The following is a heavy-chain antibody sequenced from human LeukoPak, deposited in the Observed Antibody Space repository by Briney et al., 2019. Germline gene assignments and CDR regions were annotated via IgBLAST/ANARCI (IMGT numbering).Heavy chain of an antibody. J-gene: IGHJ6*02. CDR3: ARGGGTGFN. CDR2: IKEDGSET. CDR1: GFTVSTNY. V-gene: IGHV3-7*04. Sequence: GGSLRLSCAASGFTVSTNYMSWVRQAPGKGLEWVAYIKEDGSETYYLDSVKGRFTISRDNAQNSLHLEMNSLRSEDTAVYYCARGGGTGFNWGQGTTVTVSS. D-gene: IGHD1-1*01.